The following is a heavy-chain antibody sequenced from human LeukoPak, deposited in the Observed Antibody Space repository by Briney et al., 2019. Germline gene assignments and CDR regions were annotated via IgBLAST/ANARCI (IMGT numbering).Heavy chain of an antibody. CDR2: IRGSSGTT. D-gene: IGHD3-10*01. CDR3: AKGMYYPSYYMDV. Sequence: PGGSLGLSCAASGFTFSNYAMNWVRQAPGRGLEWVSGIRGSSGTTYYADSVKGRFTISGDNSKNTLYLQVNSLRVEDTAVYYCAKGMYYPSYYMDVWGKGTTVTVSS. J-gene: IGHJ6*03. CDR1: GFTFSNYA. V-gene: IGHV3-23*01.